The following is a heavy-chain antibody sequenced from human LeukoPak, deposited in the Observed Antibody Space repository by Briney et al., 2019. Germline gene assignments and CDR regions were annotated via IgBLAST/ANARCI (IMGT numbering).Heavy chain of an antibody. J-gene: IGHJ4*02. CDR1: GFTLSSYW. D-gene: IGHD3-22*01. V-gene: IGHV3-74*01. CDR2: INSDGRST. CDR3: ARHSSGYYHYNY. Sequence: QSGGSLRLSCAASGFTLSSYWMHWVRQAPGKGLVWVSRINSDGRSTSYADSVKGRFTISRDNSKNTLHLQMNSLRAEDTAVYYCARHSSGYYHYNYWGPGTPVTVAS.